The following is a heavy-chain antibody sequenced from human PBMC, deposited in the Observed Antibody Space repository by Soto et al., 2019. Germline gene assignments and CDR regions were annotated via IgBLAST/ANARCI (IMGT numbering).Heavy chain of an antibody. J-gene: IGHJ4*02. CDR1: GFTFSSYA. CDR3: AKGYASSGYYFYFFDY. V-gene: IGHV3-23*01. CDR2: ISGSGGNT. D-gene: IGHD3-22*01. Sequence: EVQLLESGGGLVQPGGSLRLSGAASGFTFSSYAMSWVRQAPGKGLEWVSGISGSGGNTYYADSVKGRFTISRDNSKNTLYLQITSLRSEATAVYYRAKGYASSGYYFYFFDYWGQGTLVAVSS.